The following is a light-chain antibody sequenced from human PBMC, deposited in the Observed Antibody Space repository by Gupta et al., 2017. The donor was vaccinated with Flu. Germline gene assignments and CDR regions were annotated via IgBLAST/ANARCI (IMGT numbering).Light chain of an antibody. CDR1: SSIIGSNT. CDR2: SNN. Sequence: QSVLTQPPSASGTPGQRVTISCSGSSSIIGSNTLNWYQQLPGTAPKLLIYSNNQRPSGFPDRFSGSKSGTSASLAISGLQSEDEADYYCAAWDDSLNGYWVFGGGTKLTVL. J-gene: IGLJ3*02. CDR3: AAWDDSLNGYWV. V-gene: IGLV1-44*01.